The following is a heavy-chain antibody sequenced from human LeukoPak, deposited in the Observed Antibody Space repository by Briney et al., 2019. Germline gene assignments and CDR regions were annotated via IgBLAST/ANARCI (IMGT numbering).Heavy chain of an antibody. D-gene: IGHD3-10*02. J-gene: IGHJ4*02. Sequence: GGSLRLSCSASGFIFSRFAMDWVCQAPGKGLEYVSAISSNGGTTHYADSVKGRFTISRDNSKNTLYLQMRSLRAEDTAVYYCVKDASVLFGESNLTPLYYFDSWGQGTLVTVSS. CDR3: VKDASVLFGESNLTPLYYFDS. V-gene: IGHV3-64D*06. CDR1: GFIFSRFA. CDR2: ISSNGGTT.